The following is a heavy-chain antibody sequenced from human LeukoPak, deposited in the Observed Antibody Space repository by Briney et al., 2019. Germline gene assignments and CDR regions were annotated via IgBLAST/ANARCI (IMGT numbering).Heavy chain of an antibody. CDR3: AGGPPSWYFDY. V-gene: IGHV1-69*05. CDR2: IIPIFGTA. J-gene: IGHJ4*02. Sequence: ASVKVSCKASGGTFSSYAISWVRQAPGQGLEWTGRIIPIFGTANYAQKFQGRVTITTDESTSTAYMELSSLRSEDTAVYYCAGGPPSWYFDYWGQGTLVTVSS. D-gene: IGHD3-10*01. CDR1: GGTFSSYA.